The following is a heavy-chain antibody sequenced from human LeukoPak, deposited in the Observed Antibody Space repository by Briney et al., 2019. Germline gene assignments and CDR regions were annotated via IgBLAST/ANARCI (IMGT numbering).Heavy chain of an antibody. V-gene: IGHV4-59*08. CDR2: FYYSGST. J-gene: IGHJ4*02. CDR1: GDSLCSYY. D-gene: IGHD3-22*01. Sequence: PSETLSLTCTVSGDSLCSYYWSWIRQPPGKGLEWIGYFYYSGSTNYNPSLKSRVTISVDTSKKQLSLKLSSVTAADTAVYYCARHYDSSGYHLSPFDFWGRGILVTVSS. CDR3: ARHYDSSGYHLSPFDF.